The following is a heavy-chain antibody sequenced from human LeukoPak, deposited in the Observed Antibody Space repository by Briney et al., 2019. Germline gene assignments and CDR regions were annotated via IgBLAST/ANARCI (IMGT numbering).Heavy chain of an antibody. D-gene: IGHD6-19*01. CDR1: GFTFSNFA. Sequence: KPGGSLRLSCAASGFTFSNFAMSWVRQAPGKGLEWVGRIKSKTDGGTTHYAAPVQGRFTISRDDSKNTLYLQMNSLKTEDTAVYYCTTEYGSGWFYYFDYWGQGTLVTVSS. J-gene: IGHJ4*02. CDR2: IKSKTDGGTT. CDR3: TTEYGSGWFYYFDY. V-gene: IGHV3-15*01.